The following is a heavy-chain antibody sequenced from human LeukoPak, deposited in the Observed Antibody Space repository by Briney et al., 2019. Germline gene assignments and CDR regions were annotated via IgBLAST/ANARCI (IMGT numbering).Heavy chain of an antibody. CDR3: ARAGGYSGYENDY. D-gene: IGHD5-12*01. Sequence: ASVKVSCKASGYTFTGYYMRWVRQAPGQGLEWMGRINPNSGGTNYAQKFQGRVTMTRDTSISTAYMELSRLRSDDTAVYYCARAGGYSGYENDYWGQGTLVTVSS. J-gene: IGHJ4*02. V-gene: IGHV1-2*06. CDR1: GYTFTGYY. CDR2: INPNSGGT.